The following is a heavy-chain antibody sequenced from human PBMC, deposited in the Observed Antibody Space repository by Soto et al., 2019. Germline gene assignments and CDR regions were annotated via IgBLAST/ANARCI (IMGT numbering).Heavy chain of an antibody. Sequence: VKISCRTSGYRFTSYWIAWVRQMPGKGLEWMGIIFPSDSDTRYSPSFQGQVTISADRSTSTVFLQWASLKASDTAVYFCARKDKSGYFNWFDPWGQGTLVTVSA. D-gene: IGHD3-22*01. CDR3: ARKDKSGYFNWFDP. CDR1: GYRFTSYW. CDR2: IFPSDSDT. J-gene: IGHJ5*02. V-gene: IGHV5-51*01.